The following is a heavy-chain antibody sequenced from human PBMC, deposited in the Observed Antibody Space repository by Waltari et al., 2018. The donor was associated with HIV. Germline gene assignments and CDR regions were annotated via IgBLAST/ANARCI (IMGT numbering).Heavy chain of an antibody. CDR3: ARHVVYSSSPSAWYFDL. J-gene: IGHJ2*01. D-gene: IGHD6-6*01. CDR2: IYYSGST. Sequence: QLQLQESGPGLVKPSETLSLTCTVSGGSISSSSYYWGWIRQPPGKGLEWIGSIYYSGSTYYNPSLKSRVTISVDTSKNQFSLKLSSVTAADTAVYYCARHVVYSSSPSAWYFDLWGRGTLVTVSS. CDR1: GGSISSSSYY. V-gene: IGHV4-39*01.